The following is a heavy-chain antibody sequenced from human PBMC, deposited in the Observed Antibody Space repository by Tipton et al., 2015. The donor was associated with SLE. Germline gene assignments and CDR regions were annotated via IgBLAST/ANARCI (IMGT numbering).Heavy chain of an antibody. V-gene: IGHV3-30*04. Sequence: QLVQSGGGVDQPGRSLRLSCEASGFTFGNYAMHWVRQAPGKGLGWVAFISSDGSYSYNADSVKGRFTISRDNSKNTLYLQLSSLRTEDTAEYYCTRGVEGVAAAGPFDYWGLGTPVTVSS. CDR1: GFTFGNYA. CDR3: TRGVEGVAAAGPFDY. D-gene: IGHD6-25*01. J-gene: IGHJ4*02. CDR2: ISSDGSYS.